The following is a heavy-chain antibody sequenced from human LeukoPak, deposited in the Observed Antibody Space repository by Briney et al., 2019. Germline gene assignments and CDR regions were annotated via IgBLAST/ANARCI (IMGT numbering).Heavy chain of an antibody. V-gene: IGHV1-69*13. CDR1: GGTFSSYA. J-gene: IGHJ3*02. Sequence: SVTVSCKSSGGTFSSYAISWVRQAPGQGLEWMGGIIPIFGTANYAQKFQGRVTITADESTSTAYMELSSLRSEDTAVYYCARGGAYYYDSSGAPDAFDIWGQGTMVTVSS. CDR3: ARGGAYYYDSSGAPDAFDI. CDR2: IIPIFGTA. D-gene: IGHD3-22*01.